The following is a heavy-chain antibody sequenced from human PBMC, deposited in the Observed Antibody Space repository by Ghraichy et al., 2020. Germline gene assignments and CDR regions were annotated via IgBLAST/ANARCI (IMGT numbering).Heavy chain of an antibody. CDR1: GFTLSSYS. J-gene: IGHJ6*02. D-gene: IGHD6-13*01. CDR2: ISGSSTNI. CDR3: ASRAAPGYYFYGLDV. Sequence: LSLTCAASGFTLSSYSMNWVRQAPCKGLEWVSFISGSSTNIHYADSVKGRFTISKDNARNSLYLQMNSLRGDDTAVYYCASRAAPGYYFYGLDVWGQGITVTVSS. V-gene: IGHV3-48*04.